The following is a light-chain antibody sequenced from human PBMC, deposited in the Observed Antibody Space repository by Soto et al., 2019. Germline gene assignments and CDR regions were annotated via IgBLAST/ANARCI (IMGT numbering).Light chain of an antibody. V-gene: IGLV2-14*01. CDR3: CSDTTGNTSQIV. Sequence: QSALTQPASVSGSPGQSITISCTGTSSDVGGYNYVSWYQQHPGKAPKFMIYDVSNRPSGVSNRFSGSKSGNTASLTISGLQAEDEADYYCCSDTTGNTSQIVFVTGTKVTVL. J-gene: IGLJ1*01. CDR2: DVS. CDR1: SSDVGGYNY.